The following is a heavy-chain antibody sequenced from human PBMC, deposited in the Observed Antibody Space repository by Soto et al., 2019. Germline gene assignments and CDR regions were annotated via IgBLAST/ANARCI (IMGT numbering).Heavy chain of an antibody. V-gene: IGHV3-23*01. CDR1: RFTFSGYA. CDR3: VRTIVGATKGGWFDP. CDR2: ITGSGTST. D-gene: IGHD1-26*01. Sequence: EGSLRLSCAASRFTFSGYAMTWVRQAPGKGLEWVSSITGSGTSTYYADSVKGRFIISRDNSKNTVSLQMNSLRADDTAVYYCVRTIVGATKGGWFDPWGQGALVTVSS. J-gene: IGHJ5*02.